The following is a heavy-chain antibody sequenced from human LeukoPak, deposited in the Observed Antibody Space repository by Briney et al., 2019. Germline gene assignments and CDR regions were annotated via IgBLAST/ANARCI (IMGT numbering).Heavy chain of an antibody. V-gene: IGHV4-59*01. Sequence: SETLSLTCDVSGGSISTYYWSWIRQPPGKGLEWIGYNYNSGTTNYNPSLRSRVTVPVDRSKNQFSLRLTSVTAADTAVYYCARERASAGPHFDHWGRGILVTVCS. D-gene: IGHD6-13*01. CDR1: GGSISTYY. CDR3: ARERASAGPHFDH. J-gene: IGHJ4*02. CDR2: NYNSGTT.